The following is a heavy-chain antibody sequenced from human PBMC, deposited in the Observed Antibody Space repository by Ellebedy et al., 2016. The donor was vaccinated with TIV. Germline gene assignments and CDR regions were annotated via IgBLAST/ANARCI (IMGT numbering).Heavy chain of an antibody. V-gene: IGHV3-7*01. J-gene: IGHJ6*02. Sequence: GESLKISXAASGFTFSSYWMSWVRQAPGKGLEWVANIKQDGSEKYYVDSVKGRFTISRDNAKNSLYLQMNSLRAEDTAVYYCARVSGLYYYYGMDVWGQGTTVTVSS. CDR2: IKQDGSEK. CDR1: GFTFSSYW. D-gene: IGHD3-10*01. CDR3: ARVSGLYYYYGMDV.